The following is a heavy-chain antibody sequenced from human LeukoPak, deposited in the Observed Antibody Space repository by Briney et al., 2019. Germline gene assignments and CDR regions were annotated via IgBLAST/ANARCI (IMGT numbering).Heavy chain of an antibody. CDR2: INMDGSKK. J-gene: IGHJ4*02. CDR1: GFTFSRYW. Sequence: GGSLRLSCEASGFTFSRYWRHWVRQAPGKGLVWVAGINMDGSKKDTADSVKGRFIVSRDNAKNTLYLQMSSLRAEDTAVYYCARGFRDYWGQGALVTVSS. CDR3: ARGFRDY. D-gene: IGHD2-21*01. V-gene: IGHV3-74*01.